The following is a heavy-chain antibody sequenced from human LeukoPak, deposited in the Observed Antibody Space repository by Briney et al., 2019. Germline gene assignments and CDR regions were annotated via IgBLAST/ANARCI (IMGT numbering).Heavy chain of an antibody. D-gene: IGHD3-10*01. Sequence: SETLSLTCTVSGGSISSYYWSWIRQPPGKGLEWIGYIYYSGSTNYNPSLKSRVTISVDTSKNQFSLRLSSVTAADTAVYYCARTAGDGSYYYYMDVWGKGTTVTVSS. V-gene: IGHV4-59*01. CDR1: GGSISSYY. J-gene: IGHJ6*03. CDR2: IYYSGST. CDR3: ARTAGDGSYYYYMDV.